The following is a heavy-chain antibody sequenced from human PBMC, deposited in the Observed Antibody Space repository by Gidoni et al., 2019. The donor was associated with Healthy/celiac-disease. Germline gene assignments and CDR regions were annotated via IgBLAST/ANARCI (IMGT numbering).Heavy chain of an antibody. Sequence: QVQLVESGGGVVQPGSSLRLSCAASVFTFSSYGTHWVRQAPGKGLEWVAVISYDGSNKYYADSVKGRFTISRDNSKNTLYLQMNSLRAEDTAVYYCALSAVVTRGSFDYWGQGTLVTVSS. J-gene: IGHJ4*02. CDR1: VFTFSSYG. V-gene: IGHV3-30*03. CDR2: ISYDGSNK. CDR3: ALSAVVTRGSFDY. D-gene: IGHD3-22*01.